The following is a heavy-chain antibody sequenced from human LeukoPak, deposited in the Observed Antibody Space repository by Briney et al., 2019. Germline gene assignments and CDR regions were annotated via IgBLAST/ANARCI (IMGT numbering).Heavy chain of an antibody. J-gene: IGHJ4*02. CDR1: GFTFSSYS. V-gene: IGHV3-21*01. CDR3: ARDQEWFGEPSFDY. D-gene: IGHD3-10*01. Sequence: GGSLRLSCAASGFTFSSYSMNWVRQAPGKGLEWVSSISSSSSYIYYADSVKGRFTISRDNAKNSLYLQMNSLRAEDTAVYYCARDQEWFGEPSFDYWGQGTLVTVSS. CDR2: ISSSSSYI.